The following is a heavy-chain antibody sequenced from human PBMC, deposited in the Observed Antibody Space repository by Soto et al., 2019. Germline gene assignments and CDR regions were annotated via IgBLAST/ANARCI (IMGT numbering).Heavy chain of an antibody. J-gene: IGHJ6*02. CDR1: GGSISSGGYY. V-gene: IGHV4-31*03. CDR3: ARDKGRRGSGSYSDYYYGMDV. D-gene: IGHD3-10*01. CDR2: IYYSGST. Sequence: QVQLQESGPGLVKPSQTLSLTCTVSGGSISSGGYYWSWIRQHPGKGLEWIGYIYYSGSTYYNPSLKSRVTMSVDTSKNQFSLKLSSVTAADTAVYYCARDKGRRGSGSYSDYYYGMDVWGQGTTVTVSS.